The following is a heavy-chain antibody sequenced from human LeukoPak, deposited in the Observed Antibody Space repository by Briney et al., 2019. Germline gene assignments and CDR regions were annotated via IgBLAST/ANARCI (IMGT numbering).Heavy chain of an antibody. CDR3: ARRRRWLQDDY. CDR2: ISSSSSYI. D-gene: IGHD5-24*01. J-gene: IGHJ4*02. Sequence: GGSLRLSCAASGFTFSSYSMNWVRQAPGKGLEWVSSISSSSSYIYYADSVKGRFTITRDNAKNSLYLQMNSLRAEDTAVYYCARRRRWLQDDYWGQGTLVTVSS. CDR1: GFTFSSYS. V-gene: IGHV3-21*04.